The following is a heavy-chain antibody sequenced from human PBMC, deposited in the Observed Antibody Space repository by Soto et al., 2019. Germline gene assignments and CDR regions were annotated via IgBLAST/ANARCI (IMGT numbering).Heavy chain of an antibody. CDR2: ISAYNGNT. V-gene: IGHV1-18*01. D-gene: IGHD3-3*01. J-gene: IGHJ4*02. CDR1: GYTFTSYG. CDR3: ARTLYYDFWSGYRPPGGLYFDY. Sequence: SSVKVSCKASGYTFTSYGISWVRQATGQGLEWMGWISAYNGNTNYAQKLQGRVTMTTDTSTSTAYMELRSLRSDDTAVYYGARTLYYDFWSGYRPPGGLYFDYWGQGTLVTVSS.